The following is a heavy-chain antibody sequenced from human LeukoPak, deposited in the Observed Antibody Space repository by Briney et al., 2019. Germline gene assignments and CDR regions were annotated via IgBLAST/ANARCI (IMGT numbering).Heavy chain of an antibody. CDR1: GFTFSSYA. V-gene: IGHV3-23*01. CDR3: AKRRAGSYYFDY. J-gene: IGHJ4*02. Sequence: GGSLRLSCAASGFTFSSYAMSWDRQAPGKGLEWVSAISGSGGSTYYADSVKGRFTISRDNSKNTLYLQMNSLRAEDTAVYYCAKRRAGSYYFDYWGQGTLVTVSS. D-gene: IGHD1-26*01. CDR2: ISGSGGST.